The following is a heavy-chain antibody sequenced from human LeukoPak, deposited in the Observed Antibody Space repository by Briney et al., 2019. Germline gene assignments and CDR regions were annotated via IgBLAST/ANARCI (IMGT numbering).Heavy chain of an antibody. Sequence: AASVKVSCKASGDTFISHAITWVRQAPGQGLEWMGRIIPIIGTGNYAQKFQGRVTITADKSTNTAYMELTSVTSEDTAVYYCARGHDSSGHRAAFWGQGTRVTVSS. CDR2: IIPIIGTG. CDR1: GDTFISHA. D-gene: IGHD3-22*01. V-gene: IGHV1-69*04. CDR3: ARGHDSSGHRAAF. J-gene: IGHJ4*02.